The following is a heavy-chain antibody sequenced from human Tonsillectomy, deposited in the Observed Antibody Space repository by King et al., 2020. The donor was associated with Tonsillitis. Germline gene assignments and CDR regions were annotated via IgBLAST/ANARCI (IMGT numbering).Heavy chain of an antibody. Sequence: VQLVESGGGLVQPGGSLRLSCRASGFIFTSHSLNWVRQAPGKGLEWVSYISSSSGTIYYGDSVRGRFTISRDNAKNSLYLQMNSLRDEDTAVYYCARSGGEYGDYGFFDYWGQGTLVTVSS. D-gene: IGHD4-17*01. CDR2: ISSSSGTI. V-gene: IGHV3-48*02. CDR3: ARSGGEYGDYGFFDY. J-gene: IGHJ4*02. CDR1: GFIFTSHS.